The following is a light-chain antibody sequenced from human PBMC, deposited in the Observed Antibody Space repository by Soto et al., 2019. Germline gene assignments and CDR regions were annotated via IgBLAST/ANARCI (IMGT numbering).Light chain of an antibody. J-gene: IGKJ1*01. CDR2: AAS. Sequence: DIQMTQSPFSLSASVGDRVTITCRASQGISSYLAWYQQKPGKAPKLLIYAASTLQSGVPSRFSGSGSGTDFTLTISSLQSEDFAVYYCQQYNNWPRTFGQGTKVDIK. CDR3: QQYNNWPRT. CDR1: QGISSY. V-gene: IGKV1-9*01.